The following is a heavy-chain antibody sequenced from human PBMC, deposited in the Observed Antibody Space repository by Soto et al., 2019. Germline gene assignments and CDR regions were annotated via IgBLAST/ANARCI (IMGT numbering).Heavy chain of an antibody. CDR3: ARRISARTYYFDY. V-gene: IGHV4-30-2*01. J-gene: IGHJ4*02. D-gene: IGHD6-6*01. CDR2: IFHSGIS. Sequence: QLQLQESGSGLVKPSQTLSLTCAVSGGSITTVGYSWSWIRQPPGKGLEWIGYIFHSGISYSNPSLKGRVTMSVDGSKNRCSLRLSSVTAADTAVYYCARRISARTYYFDYWGQGTLVTVSS. CDR1: GGSITTVGYS.